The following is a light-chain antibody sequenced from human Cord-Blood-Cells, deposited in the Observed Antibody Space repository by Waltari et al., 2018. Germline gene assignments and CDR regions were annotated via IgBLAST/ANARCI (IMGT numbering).Light chain of an antibody. CDR2: HVS. Sequence: QSALTQTASVSGSPGQSITISCTGTSSDVVGSNYVSWYQQHPVKAPKLMIYHVSNRPSGVSNRFSGSKSGNTASLTISGLQAEDEAEYYCSSYTSSSTWVFGGGTKLTVL. CDR1: SSDVVGSNY. CDR3: SSYTSSSTWV. J-gene: IGLJ3*02. V-gene: IGLV2-14*03.